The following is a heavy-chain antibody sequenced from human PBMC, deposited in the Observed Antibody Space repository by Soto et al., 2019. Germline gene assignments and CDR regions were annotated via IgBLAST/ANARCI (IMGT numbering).Heavy chain of an antibody. V-gene: IGHV1-2*02. CDR3: ARGVGSSWFDP. J-gene: IGHJ5*02. Sequence: QLQLVQSGAEVKKPGASVKVSCKASGYTFTDYYMHWVRQAPGQGLEWTGWINPGSGGTNFAQKFQGRVTMTRDTSISTAYMEVSSLTSDDTAVYYCARGVGSSWFDPWGQGTLVTVSS. CDR2: INPGSGGT. CDR1: GYTFTDYY. D-gene: IGHD6-25*01.